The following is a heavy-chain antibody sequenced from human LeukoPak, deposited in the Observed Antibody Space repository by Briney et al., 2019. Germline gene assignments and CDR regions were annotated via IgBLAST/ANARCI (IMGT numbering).Heavy chain of an antibody. V-gene: IGHV4-59*01. J-gene: IGHJ5*02. CDR3: ARASPGWFGELRPHWFDP. CDR2: IYYSGST. CDR1: GGSISSYY. Sequence: PSETLSLTCTVSGGSISSYYWSWIRQPPGKGLEWIGYIYYSGSTNYNPSLKSRVTISVDTSKNQFSLKLSSVIAADTAVYYCARASPGWFGELRPHWFDPWGQGTLVTVSS. D-gene: IGHD3-10*01.